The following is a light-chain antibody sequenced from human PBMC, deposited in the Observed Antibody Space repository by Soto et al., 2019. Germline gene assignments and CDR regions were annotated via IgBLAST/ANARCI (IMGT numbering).Light chain of an antibody. J-gene: IGLJ2*01. V-gene: IGLV2-14*01. Sequence: QSALTQPASVSGSPGQSITISCTGTSSDVGGHTSVSWYQQRPGKAPKLMIYDVSNRPSGVSNRFSGSKSGNTAALTISGLQAEDEADYYCSSYTSSSTLVFGGGTQLTVL. CDR1: SSDVGGHTS. CDR3: SSYTSSSTLV. CDR2: DVS.